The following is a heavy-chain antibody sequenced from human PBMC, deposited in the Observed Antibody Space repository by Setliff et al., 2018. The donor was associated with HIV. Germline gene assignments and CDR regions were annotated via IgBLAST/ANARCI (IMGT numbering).Heavy chain of an antibody. Sequence: ASVKVSCKASGYTFTIYDITWVRQAPGQGLEWMGWISAYNGNTNYAQKLQGRFTMTTDTSTSTAYMELRSLRSDDTAVYYCAREGYSVDAFDIWGQGTMVTVSS. J-gene: IGHJ3*02. CDR2: ISAYNGNT. D-gene: IGHD4-4*01. CDR1: GYTFTIYD. V-gene: IGHV1-18*01. CDR3: AREGYSVDAFDI.